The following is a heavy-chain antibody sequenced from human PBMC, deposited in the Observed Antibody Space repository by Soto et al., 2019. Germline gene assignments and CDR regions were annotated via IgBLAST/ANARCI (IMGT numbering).Heavy chain of an antibody. CDR1: GFTCTSYD. Sequence: GGSLRLSCAASGFTCTSYDMSWVRQVPGKGLEWVSTILVGGSTYYADSVKGRFTISRDRSKNTVFLQMNSLTVGDTAVYYCAKATATGGGAFDLCGQGTMVTVSS. V-gene: IGHV3-23*01. D-gene: IGHD2-8*02. CDR3: AKATATGGGAFDL. CDR2: ILVGGST. J-gene: IGHJ3*01.